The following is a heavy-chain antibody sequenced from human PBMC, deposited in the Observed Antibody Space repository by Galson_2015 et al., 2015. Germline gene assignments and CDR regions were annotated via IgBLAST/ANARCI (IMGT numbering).Heavy chain of an antibody. CDR3: AKGVHGSGSYYSFDF. V-gene: IGHV3-23*01. J-gene: IGHJ4*02. Sequence: SLRLSCAASGFTFSNYAMSWVRQAPGKGLEWVSAISGSGVSTYYVDSVKGRFTISRDNSKNTLYLQMNSLRAEDTAVYYCAKGVHGSGSYYSFDFWGQGTLVAVSS. D-gene: IGHD3-10*01. CDR1: GFTFSNYA. CDR2: ISGSGVST.